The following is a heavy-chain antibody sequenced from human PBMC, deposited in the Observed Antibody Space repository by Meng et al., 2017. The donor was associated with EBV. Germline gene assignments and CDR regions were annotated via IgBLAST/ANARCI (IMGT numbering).Heavy chain of an antibody. CDR2: LHHSGST. CDR3: ARVSPKRYFDYLAPPDY. J-gene: IGHJ4*02. V-gene: IGHV4-34*01. CDR1: GGSVNGYF. Sequence: QVQLQQWGAGLLKPSETLSLTFAVYGGSVNGYFWSWIRQPPGKGLEWIGELHHSGSTNYNPSLKSRLRISVDTSKNQFSLNLTSVTAADTAVYYCARVSPKRYFDYLAPPDYWGQGTLGTVAS. D-gene: IGHD3-9*01.